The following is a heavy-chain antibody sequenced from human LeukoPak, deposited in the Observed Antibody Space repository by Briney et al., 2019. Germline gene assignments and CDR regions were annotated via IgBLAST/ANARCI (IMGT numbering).Heavy chain of an antibody. D-gene: IGHD3/OR15-3a*01. CDR3: AVSWTGYYIN. CDR1: GGSFSGYY. J-gene: IGHJ4*02. V-gene: IGHV4-34*09. Sequence: SETLSLTCAVYGGSFSGYYWSWIRQPPGKGLEWIGEINHSGSTYYNPSLKSRVTISVDTSKNQFSLKLSSVTAADTAVYYCAVSWTGYYINWGQGTLVTVSS. CDR2: INHSGST.